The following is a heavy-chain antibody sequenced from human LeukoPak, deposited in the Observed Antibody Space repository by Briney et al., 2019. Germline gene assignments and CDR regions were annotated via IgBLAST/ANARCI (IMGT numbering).Heavy chain of an antibody. CDR3: VRMGYYFDY. CDR2: IYYSGST. CDR1: GGSISSSSYY. V-gene: IGHV4-39*01. D-gene: IGHD1-26*01. J-gene: IGHJ4*02. Sequence: SETLSLTCTVSGGSISSSSYYWGWIRQPPGKGLEWIGSIYYSGSTYYNPSLKSRVTISVDTSKNQFSLKLSFVTAADTAVYYCVRMGYYFDYWGQGTLVTVSS.